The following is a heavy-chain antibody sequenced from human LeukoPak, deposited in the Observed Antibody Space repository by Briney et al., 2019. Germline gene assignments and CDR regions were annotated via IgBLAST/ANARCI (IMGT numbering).Heavy chain of an antibody. CDR3: ARGVFWSSYYVY. D-gene: IGHD3-3*01. J-gene: IGHJ4*02. Sequence: SQTLSLTCTVSGGSISSGDYYWSWIRQPPGKGLEWIGYIYSTGSTSHNPSLRNPITISLDTSKNQFSLKLSSVTAADTAVYYCARGVFWSSYYVYWGQGTQVTVSS. V-gene: IGHV4-30-4*01. CDR2: IYSTGST. CDR1: GGSISSGDYY.